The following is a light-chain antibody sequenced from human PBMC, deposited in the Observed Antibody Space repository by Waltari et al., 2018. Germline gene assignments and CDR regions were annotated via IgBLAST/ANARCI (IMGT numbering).Light chain of an antibody. CDR2: GAS. CDR1: QSVSSNY. Sequence: EIVLTQSPGTLSLSPGERATLSCRASQSVSSNYFAWYQQKPGQAPRLLIRGASSRAIGIPDRFSGSVSGTDFTLTISRLEPEDFAVYYCQYYGSSPGTFGQGTKLEIK. J-gene: IGKJ2*01. V-gene: IGKV3-20*01. CDR3: QYYGSSPGT.